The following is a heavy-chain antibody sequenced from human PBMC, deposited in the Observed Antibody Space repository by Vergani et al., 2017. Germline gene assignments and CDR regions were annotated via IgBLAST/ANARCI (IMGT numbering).Heavy chain of an antibody. V-gene: IGHV5-10-1*01. Sequence: EVPLVQSGAEVKKPGESLRISCKGSGYSFTSYWISWVRQMPGQGLEWMGRIDPSDSYTNYSTSFQCHVTISADKSISTAYLQWSSLKASDTAMYYYATAPDCSSTSCYDXVGVWGQGTLVTVSS. J-gene: IGHJ4*02. CDR1: GYSFTSYW. CDR2: IDPSDSYT. D-gene: IGHD2-2*01. CDR3: ATAPDCSSTSCYDXVGV.